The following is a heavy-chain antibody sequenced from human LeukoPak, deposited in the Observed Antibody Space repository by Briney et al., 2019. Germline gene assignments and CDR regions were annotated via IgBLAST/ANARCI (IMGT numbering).Heavy chain of an antibody. CDR1: GASISSTSYY. J-gene: IGHJ4*02. CDR2: TYYRGTT. D-gene: IGHD3-16*02. V-gene: IGHV4-39*07. Sequence: PSETLSLTCTVSGASISSTSYYWGWIRQPPGKGLEWIGSTYYRGTTYDNPSLKSRVTISVDTSKNQFSLKLSSVTAADTAVYYCARDWNRYAYWGQGTLVTVSS. CDR3: ARDWNRYAY.